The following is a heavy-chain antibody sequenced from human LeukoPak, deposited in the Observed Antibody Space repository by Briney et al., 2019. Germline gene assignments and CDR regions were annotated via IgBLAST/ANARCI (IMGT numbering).Heavy chain of an antibody. Sequence: GGSLRLSCAASGFTFSSYWMTWVRQAPGKGLEWVANIKQDGSDKYYVDSVKGRFTISRDNSKNTLYLQMNSLRAEDTAVYYCAKDLPLYYYDSSGYFGYFDYWGQGTLVTVSS. V-gene: IGHV3-7*03. J-gene: IGHJ4*02. CDR3: AKDLPLYYYDSSGYFGYFDY. CDR1: GFTFSSYW. D-gene: IGHD3-22*01. CDR2: IKQDGSDK.